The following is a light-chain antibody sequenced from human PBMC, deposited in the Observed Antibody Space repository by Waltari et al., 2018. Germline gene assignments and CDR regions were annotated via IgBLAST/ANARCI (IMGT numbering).Light chain of an antibody. J-gene: IGLJ3*02. CDR3: CSYAGSYTWV. CDR1: SSDVGHYNL. Sequence: QSALTQPASVSGSPGQSTTISCTGTSSDVGHYNLVYWYQQYPGKAPKVMIYDDNRRPSGVSDRFSGSKSGNTASLTISGVQAEDEADYYCCSYAGSYTWVFGGGTKLTVL. CDR2: DDN. V-gene: IGLV2-23*01.